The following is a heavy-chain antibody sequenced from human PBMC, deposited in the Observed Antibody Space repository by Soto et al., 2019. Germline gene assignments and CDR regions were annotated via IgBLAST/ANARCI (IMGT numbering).Heavy chain of an antibody. Sequence: QVLLQESGPGLVKPSETLSLTCDVSRYPINNNNWWSWVRQPPGGGLEWIGELHHGGSTNYNPSLESRVTFSVDISKNQFFLKLSSVTAADTAVYYCTKNSAYALDYWGQGTLVTVSS. D-gene: IGHD5-12*01. V-gene: IGHV4-4*02. CDR2: LHHGGST. CDR1: RYPINNNNW. CDR3: TKNSAYALDY. J-gene: IGHJ4*02.